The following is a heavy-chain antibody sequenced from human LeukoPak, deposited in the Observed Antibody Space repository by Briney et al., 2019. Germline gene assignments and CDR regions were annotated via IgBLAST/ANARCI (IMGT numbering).Heavy chain of an antibody. CDR3: AKRRSSWYHRDAFDI. J-gene: IGHJ3*02. V-gene: IGHV3-30*18. D-gene: IGHD6-13*01. CDR1: GFTFSTYA. Sequence: GGSLRLSCAASGFTFSTYAMHWVRQAPGKGLEWVAVISYDGSDKYYADSVRGRFTISRDNSKKTLFLQMNSLRAEDTAVYYCAKRRSSWYHRDAFDIWGQGTMVTVSS. CDR2: ISYDGSDK.